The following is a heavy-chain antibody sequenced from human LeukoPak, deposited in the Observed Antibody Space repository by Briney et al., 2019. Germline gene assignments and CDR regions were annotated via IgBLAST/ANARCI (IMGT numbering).Heavy chain of an antibody. V-gene: IGHV3-23*01. CDR3: AKGVSIFGVVIILNWFDP. CDR2: ISGSGGST. D-gene: IGHD3-3*01. J-gene: IGHJ5*02. Sequence: GGSLRLSCAASGFTFSSYAMSWVRQAPGKGLEWVSAISGSGGSTYYADSVKGRFTISRDNSKNTLYLQMNSLRAEDTAVYYCAKGVSIFGVVIILNWFDPWGQGTLVTVSS. CDR1: GFTFSSYA.